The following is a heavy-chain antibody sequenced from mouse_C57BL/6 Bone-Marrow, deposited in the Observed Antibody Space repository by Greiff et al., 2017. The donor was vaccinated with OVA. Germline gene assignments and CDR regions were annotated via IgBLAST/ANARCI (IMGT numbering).Heavy chain of an antibody. Sequence: VQVVESGPGLVAPSQSLSITCTVSGFSLTSYAISWVRQPPGKGLEWLGVIWTGGGTNYNSALKSRLSISKDNSKSQVFLKMNSLQTDDTARYYCARPSTVVAYYYAMDYWGQGTSVTVSS. CDR2: IWTGGGT. V-gene: IGHV2-9-1*01. CDR3: ARPSTVVAYYYAMDY. D-gene: IGHD1-1*01. CDR1: GFSLTSYA. J-gene: IGHJ4*01.